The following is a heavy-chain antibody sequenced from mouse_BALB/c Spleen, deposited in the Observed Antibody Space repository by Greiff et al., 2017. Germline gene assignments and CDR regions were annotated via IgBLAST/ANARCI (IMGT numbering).Heavy chain of an antibody. Sequence: VHLVESGPGLVAPSQSLSITCTVSGFSLSRYSVHWVRQPPGKGLEWLGMIWGGGSTDYNSALKSRLSISKDNSKSQVFLKMNSLQTDDTAMYYCARNYYGSSLYAMDYWGQGTSVTVSS. CDR2: IWGGGST. CDR1: GFSLSRYS. J-gene: IGHJ4*01. V-gene: IGHV2-6-4*01. CDR3: ARNYYGSSLYAMDY. D-gene: IGHD1-1*01.